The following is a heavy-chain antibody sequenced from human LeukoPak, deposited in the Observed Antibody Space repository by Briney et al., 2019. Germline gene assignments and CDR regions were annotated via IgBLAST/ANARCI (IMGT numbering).Heavy chain of an antibody. CDR3: TRFMIGMLGNDWFDP. V-gene: IGHV3-49*03. J-gene: IGHJ5*02. D-gene: IGHD2-8*01. CDR1: GFSFGDYG. Sequence: GGSLRLSCTASGFSFGDYGLSWFRQAPGKGLEWVGFIRDKPHGGTTEYAASVEGRFTISREDSKTIAYLQMKSLKMEDTAVYYCTRFMIGMLGNDWFDPWGQGTLVTVSS. CDR2: IRDKPHGGTT.